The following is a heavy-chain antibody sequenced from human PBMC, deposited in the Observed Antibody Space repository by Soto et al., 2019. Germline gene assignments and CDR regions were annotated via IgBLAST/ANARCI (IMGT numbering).Heavy chain of an antibody. CDR1: GYTFTSYN. D-gene: IGHD5-12*01. J-gene: IGHJ6*02. Sequence: QVQLVQSGAEVKKPGASVKVSCKASGYTFTSYNMHWVRQAPGQGLEWMGIINPSGGSTSYAQKFQGRVTMTRDTCTSTVYMELSSLRSEDTAVYYCARESVDIVATTRVSGGMDVWGQGTTVTVSS. CDR3: ARESVDIVATTRVSGGMDV. CDR2: INPSGGST. V-gene: IGHV1-46*01.